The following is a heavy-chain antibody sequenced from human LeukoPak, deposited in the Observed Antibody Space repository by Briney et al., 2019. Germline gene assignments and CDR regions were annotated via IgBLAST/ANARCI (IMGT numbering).Heavy chain of an antibody. CDR3: AREAAGYCTNGVCPRFNAFDI. V-gene: IGHV4-39*07. Sequence: SETLSLTCTVSGDSISSSSYYWGWIRQPPGKGLEWIGSIYYSGSTYYNPSLKSRVTISVDTSKNQFSLKLSSVTAADTAVYYCAREAAGYCTNGVCPRFNAFDIWGQGTMVTVSS. J-gene: IGHJ3*02. D-gene: IGHD2-8*01. CDR1: GDSISSSSYY. CDR2: IYYSGST.